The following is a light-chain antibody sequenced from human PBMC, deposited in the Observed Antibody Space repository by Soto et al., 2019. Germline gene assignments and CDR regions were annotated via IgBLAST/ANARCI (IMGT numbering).Light chain of an antibody. J-gene: IGLJ2*01. CDR2: DVR. Sequence: QSALTQPASVSGSPGQSITISCTGTSSDVGGYNFVSWYQQHPGKAPKFFIYDVRNRPSGVSNRFSGSRSGNTASLTISGLQAEDEADYYCSSYTSSSTVIFGGGTKLTVL. CDR1: SSDVGGYNF. CDR3: SSYTSSSTVI. V-gene: IGLV2-14*03.